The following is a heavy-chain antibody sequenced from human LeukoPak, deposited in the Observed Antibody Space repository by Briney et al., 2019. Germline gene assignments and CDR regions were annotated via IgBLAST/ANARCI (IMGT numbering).Heavy chain of an antibody. CDR2: IYHSGST. J-gene: IGHJ4*02. Sequence: SSETLSLTCTVSGGSISSGYYWGWIRQPPGKGLEWIGSIYHSGSTYYNPSLKSRVTISVDTSKNQFSLKLSSVTAADTAVYYCARRFGIGAFDYWGQGTLVTVSS. D-gene: IGHD2/OR15-2a*01. CDR3: ARRFGIGAFDY. CDR1: GGSISSGYY. V-gene: IGHV4-38-2*02.